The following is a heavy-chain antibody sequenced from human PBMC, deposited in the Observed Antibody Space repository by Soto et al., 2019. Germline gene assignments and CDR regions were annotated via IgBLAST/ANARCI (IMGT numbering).Heavy chain of an antibody. D-gene: IGHD2-15*01. CDR3: ARDCSAGSRKYFDY. J-gene: IGHJ4*02. CDR2: IYHSGST. V-gene: IGHV4-38-2*02. CDR1: GYSISSGYY. Sequence: PSENLSLTCAVSGYSISSGYYWGWIRQPPGKGLEWIGSIYHSGSTYYNPSLKSRVTISVDTSKNQFSLKLSSVTAADTAVYYCARDCSAGSRKYFDYWGQGTLVTVS.